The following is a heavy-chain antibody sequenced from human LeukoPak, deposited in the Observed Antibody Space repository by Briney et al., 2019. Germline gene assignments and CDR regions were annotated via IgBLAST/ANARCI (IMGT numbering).Heavy chain of an antibody. CDR3: ARGRSGIAATYYYYYNMDV. Sequence: GASVKVSCKASGYTFTDYYMHWVRQAPGQGLEWMGWINPNSGGTNYAQKFQGRVTVTRDTSISTAYVELSRLRSDDTAVYYCARGRSGIAATYYYYYNMDVWGQGTMVTVSS. CDR2: INPNSGGT. V-gene: IGHV1-2*02. J-gene: IGHJ6*03. CDR1: GYTFTDYY. D-gene: IGHD6-25*01.